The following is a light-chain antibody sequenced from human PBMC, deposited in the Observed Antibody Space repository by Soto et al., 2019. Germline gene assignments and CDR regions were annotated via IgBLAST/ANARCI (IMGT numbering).Light chain of an antibody. CDR1: QSVSSN. J-gene: IGKJ1*01. CDR3: QQYNNRPVT. Sequence: EIVMTQSPATLSESPGERATLSCRASQSVSSNLAWYQQKPGQAPRLLIYGASTRATGIPARFSGSGSGTEFTLTISSLQSEDFAVYYCQQYNNRPVTFGQGTKVDIK. CDR2: GAS. V-gene: IGKV3-15*01.